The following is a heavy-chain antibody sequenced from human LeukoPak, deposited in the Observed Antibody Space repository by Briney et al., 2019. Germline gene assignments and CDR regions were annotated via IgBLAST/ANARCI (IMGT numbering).Heavy chain of an antibody. Sequence: PSETLSLTCAVSGGSISSSNWWSWVRQPPGKGLEWIGEIYHSGSTNYNPSPKSRVTMSVDKSKNQFSLKLSSVTAADTAVYYCARRRNSSGWWGWFDPWGQGTLVTVSS. CDR3: ARRRNSSGWWGWFDP. CDR2: IYHSGST. J-gene: IGHJ5*02. CDR1: GGSISSSNW. D-gene: IGHD6-19*01. V-gene: IGHV4-4*02.